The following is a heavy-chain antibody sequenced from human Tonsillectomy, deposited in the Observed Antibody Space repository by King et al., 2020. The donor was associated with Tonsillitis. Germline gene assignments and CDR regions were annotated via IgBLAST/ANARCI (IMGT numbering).Heavy chain of an antibody. CDR3: ARRDGDSDAFDI. CDR2: IGTAGDT. Sequence: VQLVESGGGLVQPGGSLRLSCAASGFTFSSYDMHWVRQATGKGLEWVSAIGTAGDTYYPGSVKGRFTISRENAKNSWYLQMNSLRAGDTAVYYCARRDGDSDAFDIWGQGTMVTVSS. D-gene: IGHD4-17*01. V-gene: IGHV3-13*01. J-gene: IGHJ3*02. CDR1: GFTFSSYD.